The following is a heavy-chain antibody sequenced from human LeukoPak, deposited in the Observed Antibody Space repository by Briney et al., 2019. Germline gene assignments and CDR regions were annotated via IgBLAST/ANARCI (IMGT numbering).Heavy chain of an antibody. D-gene: IGHD6-19*01. J-gene: IGHJ4*02. CDR1: GGTFTSYA. Sequence: ASVKVSCKASGGTFTSYAISWVRQATGQGLEWMGGIIPIFGTANYAQKFQGGVTITADEYTSTTYSELSSLRSEDTAVCYCARSERWLVVLLDYWGQGTLVTVSS. V-gene: IGHV1-69*13. CDR3: ARSERWLVVLLDY. CDR2: IIPIFGTA.